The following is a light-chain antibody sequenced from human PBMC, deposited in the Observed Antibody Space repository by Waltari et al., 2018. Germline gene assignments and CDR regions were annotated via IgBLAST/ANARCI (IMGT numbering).Light chain of an antibody. CDR2: YVI. J-gene: IGLJ2*01. Sequence: YQQPPAIAPTLMIYYVIKRPSGVSDRLSGSKAGNTVSLAICGLQAADEAAYYCGSYITTNTCELFGGGTCLTVL. V-gene: IGLV2-14*03. CDR3: GSYITTNTCEL.